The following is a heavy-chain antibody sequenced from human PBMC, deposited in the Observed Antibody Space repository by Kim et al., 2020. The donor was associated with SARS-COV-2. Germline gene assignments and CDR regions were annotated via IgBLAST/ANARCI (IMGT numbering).Heavy chain of an antibody. CDR2: IIPIFGTA. J-gene: IGHJ6*02. V-gene: IGHV1-69*13. D-gene: IGHD3-10*01. Sequence: SVKVSCKASGGTFSSYAISWVRQAPGQGLEWMGGIIPIFGTANYAQKFQGRVTITADESTSTAYMELSSLRSEDTVMYYCARSPITMVRGVIIGNYYYYGMDVWGQGTTVTVSS. CDR1: GGTFSSYA. CDR3: ARSPITMVRGVIIGNYYYYGMDV.